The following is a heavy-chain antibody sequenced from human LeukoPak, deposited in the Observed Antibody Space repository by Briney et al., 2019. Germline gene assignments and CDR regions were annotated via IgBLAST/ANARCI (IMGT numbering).Heavy chain of an antibody. Sequence: SETLSLTCTVSGGPISSYYWSWIRQPPGKGLEWIGYIYYSGSTNYNPSLKSRVTISVDTSKNQFSPKLSSVTAADTAVYYCARWRGEVITTPVDYWGQGTLVTVSS. D-gene: IGHD3-22*01. V-gene: IGHV4-59*12. CDR1: GGPISSYY. CDR2: IYYSGST. J-gene: IGHJ4*02. CDR3: ARWRGEVITTPVDY.